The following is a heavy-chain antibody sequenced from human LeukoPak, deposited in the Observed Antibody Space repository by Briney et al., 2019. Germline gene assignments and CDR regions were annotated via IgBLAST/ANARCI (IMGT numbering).Heavy chain of an antibody. CDR3: AKGGYCSSTSCKYYYYYMDV. V-gene: IGHV3-48*03. D-gene: IGHD2-2*01. CDR2: ISSSGSTI. Sequence: GGSLRLSCAASGFTFSSYEMNWVRQAPGKGLEWVSYISSSGSTIYYADSVKGRFTISRDNSKNTLYLQMNSLRAEDTAVYYCAKGGYCSSTSCKYYYYYMDVWGKGTTVTISS. CDR1: GFTFSSYE. J-gene: IGHJ6*03.